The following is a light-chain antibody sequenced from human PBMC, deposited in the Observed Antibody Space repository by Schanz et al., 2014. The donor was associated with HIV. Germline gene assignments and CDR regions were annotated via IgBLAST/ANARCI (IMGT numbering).Light chain of an antibody. CDR3: QQYGSSPRLT. Sequence: IVLTQSPGTLALSPGERATLSCRASQTVTNNFFAWYQQKPGQSPRLLIYAASTRATGIPDRFSGSGSGTDFTLTISRLEPEDFAVYYCQQYGSSPRLTFGGGTTVEIK. J-gene: IGKJ4*01. CDR2: AAS. V-gene: IGKV3-20*01. CDR1: QTVTNNF.